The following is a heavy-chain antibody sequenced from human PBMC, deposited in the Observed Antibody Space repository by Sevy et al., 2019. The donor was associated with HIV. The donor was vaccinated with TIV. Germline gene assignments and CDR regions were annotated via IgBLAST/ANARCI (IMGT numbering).Heavy chain of an antibody. Sequence: LSLTCAASGFTFSSYGMHWVRQAPDKGLEWVAFIRYDGSNKYYADSVKGRFTISRDNSKNTLYLQVNSLRAEDTAVYYCAKDKRGIVVVPAAMFGDAFDIWGQGTMVTVSS. CDR3: AKDKRGIVVVPAAMFGDAFDI. CDR1: GFTFSSYG. V-gene: IGHV3-30*02. D-gene: IGHD2-2*01. J-gene: IGHJ3*02. CDR2: IRYDGSNK.